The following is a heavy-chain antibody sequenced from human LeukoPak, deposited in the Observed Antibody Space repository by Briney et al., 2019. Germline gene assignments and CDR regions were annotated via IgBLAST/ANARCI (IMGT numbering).Heavy chain of an antibody. D-gene: IGHD3-3*01. V-gene: IGHV3-7*05. J-gene: IGHJ4*02. CDR1: GFTFSSYW. Sequence: GGSLRLSCAASGFTFSSYWMSWVRQAPGKGLECVANIKQDGSEKYYVDSVKGRFTISRDNAKNSLYLQMNSLRAEDTAVYYCARDGFETYYDFWSGYPPAGYYDYWGQGTLVTVSS. CDR2: IKQDGSEK. CDR3: ARDGFETYYDFWSGYPPAGYYDY.